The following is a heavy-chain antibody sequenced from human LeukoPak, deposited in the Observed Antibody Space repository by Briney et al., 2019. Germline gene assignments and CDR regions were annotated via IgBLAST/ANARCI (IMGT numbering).Heavy chain of an antibody. CDR1: GFTFSSYW. CDR3: ARGGNNYDYVWGSYRFSPHFDY. CDR2: ISSSSSTI. J-gene: IGHJ4*02. Sequence: GGSLRLSCAASGFTFSSYWMNWVRQAPGKGLEWVSYISSSSSTIYYADSVKGRFTISRDNAKNSLYLQMNSLRDEDTAVYYCARGGNNYDYVWGSYRFSPHFDYWGQGTLVTVSS. V-gene: IGHV3-48*02. D-gene: IGHD3-16*02.